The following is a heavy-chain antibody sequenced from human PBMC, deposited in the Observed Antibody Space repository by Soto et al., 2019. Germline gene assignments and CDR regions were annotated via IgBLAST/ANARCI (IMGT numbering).Heavy chain of an antibody. D-gene: IGHD1-26*01. CDR1: GYTFTSYG. V-gene: IGHV1-18*01. CDR2: IGTSNGNT. CDR3: ARGPGSGGYYLDY. J-gene: IGHJ4*02. Sequence: GASVKVSCTASGYTFTSYGISWVRQAPGQGLEWMGWIGTSNGNTNYAQKLQGRVTMTTDTSTSTVYMELKSLRSDDTAVYYCARGPGSGGYYLDYWGQGTPVTVSS.